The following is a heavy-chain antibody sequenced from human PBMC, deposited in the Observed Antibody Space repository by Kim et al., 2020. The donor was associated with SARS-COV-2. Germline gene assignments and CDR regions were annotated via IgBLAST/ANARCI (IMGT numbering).Heavy chain of an antibody. Sequence: GGSLRLSCAASGFTFSSYSMNWVRQAPGKGLEWVSSISSSSSYIYYADSVKGRFTISRDNAKNSLYLQMNSLRAEDTAVYYCATPWDIAAAGTSFDYWGQGTLVTVSS. D-gene: IGHD6-13*01. J-gene: IGHJ4*02. CDR3: ATPWDIAAAGTSFDY. CDR2: ISSSSSYI. V-gene: IGHV3-21*01. CDR1: GFTFSSYS.